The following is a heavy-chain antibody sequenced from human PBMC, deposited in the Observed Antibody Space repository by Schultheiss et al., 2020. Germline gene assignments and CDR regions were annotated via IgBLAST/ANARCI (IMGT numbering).Heavy chain of an antibody. CDR1: GFSLSTSGVG. J-gene: IGHJ6*02. CDR3: ARTFDYYDSSGYYHRGQYGMDV. V-gene: IGHV2-5*02. CDR2: IYWDDDK. Sequence: SGPTLVKPTQTLTLTCTFSGFSLSTSGVGVGWIRQPPGKALEWLALIYWDDDKRYSPSLKSRLTITKDTSKKQVVLTMTNMDPVDTATYYCARTFDYYDSSGYYHRGQYGMDVWGQGTTVTVSS. D-gene: IGHD3-22*01.